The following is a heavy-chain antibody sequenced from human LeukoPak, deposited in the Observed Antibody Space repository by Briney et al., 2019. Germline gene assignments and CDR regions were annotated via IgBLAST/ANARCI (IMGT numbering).Heavy chain of an antibody. CDR1: GYTFTSYD. J-gene: IGHJ4*03. V-gene: IGHV1-8*01. Sequence: ASVKVSCKASGYTFTSYDINWVRQATGQGLEWMGWMNPNSGNTGYAQKFQGRVTMTRNTSISTAYMELSSLRSEDTAVYYCARVSPNTVTTLQYFDYWGKGTTVTISS. CDR3: ARVSPNTVTTLQYFDY. CDR2: MNPNSGNT. D-gene: IGHD4-17*01.